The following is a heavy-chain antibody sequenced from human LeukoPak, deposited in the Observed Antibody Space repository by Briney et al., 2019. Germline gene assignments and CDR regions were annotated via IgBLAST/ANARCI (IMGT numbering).Heavy chain of an antibody. CDR2: ISAYNGNT. Sequence: ASVKVSCKASGYTFTSYGISWVRQAPGQGLEWMGWISAYNGNTNYAQKLQGRVTMTTDTSTSTAYMELRSLRSDDTAVYYCARDSTYSSSPGEFDYWGQGTLVTVSS. V-gene: IGHV1-18*01. CDR1: GYTFTSYG. CDR3: ARDSTYSSSPGEFDY. D-gene: IGHD6-6*01. J-gene: IGHJ4*02.